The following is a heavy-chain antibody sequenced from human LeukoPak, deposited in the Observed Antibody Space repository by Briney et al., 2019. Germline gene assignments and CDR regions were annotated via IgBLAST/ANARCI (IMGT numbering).Heavy chain of an antibody. CDR1: GFTFSSYA. CDR2: ISGSGGST. Sequence: GGSLRLSCAASGFTFSSYAMSWVRQAPGKGLEWVSAISGSGGSTYYADSVKGRFTISRDNSKNTLYLQMNSLRAEDTAVYYCAKGKSRYCGGDCLFDYWGQGTLVTVSS. J-gene: IGHJ4*02. D-gene: IGHD2-21*02. V-gene: IGHV3-23*01. CDR3: AKGKSRYCGGDCLFDY.